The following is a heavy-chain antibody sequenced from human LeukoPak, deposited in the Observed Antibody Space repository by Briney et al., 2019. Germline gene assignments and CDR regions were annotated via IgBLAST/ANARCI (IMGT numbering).Heavy chain of an antibody. V-gene: IGHV3-53*01. CDR1: GFTVIINY. J-gene: IGHJ3*02. D-gene: IGHD1-14*01. CDR2: ICSGGCT. Sequence: AGGSLRLSCAAAGFTVIINYMSWVRQAPGKGLEWVSVICSGGCTYYADSVKGRFSISRDNSRNTLYLQMNSLRAEDTAVYYCARDLSPWETRNPDAFDIWGQGTMVTVSS. CDR3: ARDLSPWETRNPDAFDI.